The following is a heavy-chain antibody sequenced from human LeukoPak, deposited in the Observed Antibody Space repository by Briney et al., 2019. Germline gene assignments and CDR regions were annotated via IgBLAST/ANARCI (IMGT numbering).Heavy chain of an antibody. J-gene: IGHJ4*02. CDR3: ARHDSFIPY. Sequence: GGSLRLSCAASGFNFNYYAMSWVRQAPGKGLEWVSGISDNEGRTYYTDSVKGRFTISRDGTKNTVYLQMHNLRADDTAVYFCARHDSFIPYWGQGTLVTVSS. D-gene: IGHD5-18*01. V-gene: IGHV3-23*01. CDR2: ISDNEGRT. CDR1: GFNFNYYA.